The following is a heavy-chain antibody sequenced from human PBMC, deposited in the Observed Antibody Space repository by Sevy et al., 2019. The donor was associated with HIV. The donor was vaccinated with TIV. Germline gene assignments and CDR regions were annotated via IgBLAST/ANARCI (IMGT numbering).Heavy chain of an antibody. J-gene: IGHJ4*02. D-gene: IGHD2-8*01. CDR2: IGYDGNNK. Sequence: GGSLRLSCAASGFTPSTYGMHWVRQAPGKGLEWVAVIGYDGNNKYYADSVKGRFTISRDNSKNTLFLQMDSLSAEDTAVYYCARDPRMYGDYLLAYFDYWGQGALVTVSS. CDR3: ARDPRMYGDYLLAYFDY. CDR1: GFTPSTYG. V-gene: IGHV3-33*01.